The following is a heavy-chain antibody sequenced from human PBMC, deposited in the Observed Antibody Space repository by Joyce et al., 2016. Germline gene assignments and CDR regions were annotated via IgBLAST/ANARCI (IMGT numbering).Heavy chain of an antibody. CDR1: GDSVSSTRAT. CDR2: TYYRSKWYN. Sequence: QVQLQQSGPGLVKPSQTLSLTCVISGDSVSSTRATWNWIRQSPSRGVEWLGRTYYRSKWYNDYAPSVKRRISINPDTSKNQFSLQLNSATPEDTAVYYCARGPGTAVAKRGAVDIWGQGTMVTVSS. D-gene: IGHD6-19*01. V-gene: IGHV6-1*01. CDR3: ARGPGTAVAKRGAVDI. J-gene: IGHJ3*02.